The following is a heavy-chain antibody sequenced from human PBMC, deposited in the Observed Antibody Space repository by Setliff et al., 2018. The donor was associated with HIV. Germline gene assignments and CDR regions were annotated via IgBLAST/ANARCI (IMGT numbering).Heavy chain of an antibody. CDR2: ITPSGAT. CDR1: GGSVSGHY. V-gene: IGHV4-34*01. Sequence: PSETLSLTCAVYGGSVSGHYWGWFRQPPGKGLEWIGEITPSGATNYLPSLKSRVTMSLDTSKNQSSLKMTSVTAADTALYYCSNWNTTIDEDAWGQGTLVTVSS. CDR3: SNWNTTIDEDA. J-gene: IGHJ5*02. D-gene: IGHD5-18*01.